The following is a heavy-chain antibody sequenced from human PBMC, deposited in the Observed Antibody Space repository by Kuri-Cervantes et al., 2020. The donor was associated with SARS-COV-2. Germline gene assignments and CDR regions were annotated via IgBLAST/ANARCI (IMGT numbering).Heavy chain of an antibody. CDR2: VKTNSGNT. V-gene: IGHV1-8*01. CDR3: YCAPKEGFDS. J-gene: IGHJ4*02. Sequence: ASVKGSCKAPETTFPNYDINWVRQATGQGLEWMGMVKTNSGNTLYAQFFQGRVTVTRDTSTSTVYMELSSLTSEDTAIYYCYCAPKEGFDSWGQGTLVTVSS. CDR1: ETTFPNYD. D-gene: IGHD2-21*01.